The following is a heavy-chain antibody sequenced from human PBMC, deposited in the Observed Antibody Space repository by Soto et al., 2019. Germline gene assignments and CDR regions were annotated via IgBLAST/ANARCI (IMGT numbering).Heavy chain of an antibody. CDR2: MNPNSGNT. J-gene: IGHJ4*02. D-gene: IGHD5-18*01. CDR3: ARVLRDSYSSLMVDY. CDR1: GYTFTSYD. V-gene: IGHV1-8*01. Sequence: ASVKVSCKASGYTFTSYDINWVRQATGQGPEWMGWMNPNSGNTGYAQKFQGRVTMTRNTSISTAYMELSSLRSEDTAVYYCARVLRDSYSSLMVDYWGQETLVTV.